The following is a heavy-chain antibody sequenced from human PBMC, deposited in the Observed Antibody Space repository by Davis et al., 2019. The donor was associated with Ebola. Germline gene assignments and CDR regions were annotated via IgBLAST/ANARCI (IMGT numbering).Heavy chain of an antibody. J-gene: IGHJ4*02. CDR2: ISAYNGNT. CDR3: ARSEGGIAVAGPDFDY. D-gene: IGHD6-19*01. CDR1: GYTFTSYG. Sequence: ASVKVSCKASGYTFTSYGISWVRQAPGQGLEWMGWISAYNGNTNYARKLQDRVTMTTDTSTSTAFMELRSLRSDDTAVYYCARSEGGIAVAGPDFDYWGQGTLVTVSS. V-gene: IGHV1-18*01.